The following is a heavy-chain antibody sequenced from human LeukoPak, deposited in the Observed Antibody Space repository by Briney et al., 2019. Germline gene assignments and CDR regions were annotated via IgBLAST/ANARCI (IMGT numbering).Heavy chain of an antibody. Sequence: GGSLRLSCSASGFTFSNYWMSWGRQAPGMGLEWVANIKQDESEKYYVDSVKGRFTISRDNAKSSLYLQMNSLRAEDTAVYYCARALDSSSSRYQAFEEWGQGTLVTVSS. V-gene: IGHV3-7*01. CDR1: GFTFSNYW. D-gene: IGHD2-2*01. CDR3: ARALDSSSSRYQAFEE. CDR2: IKQDESEK. J-gene: IGHJ4*02.